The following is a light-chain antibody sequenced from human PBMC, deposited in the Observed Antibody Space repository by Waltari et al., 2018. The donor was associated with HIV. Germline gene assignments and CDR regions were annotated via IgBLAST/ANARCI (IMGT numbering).Light chain of an antibody. CDR3: CSYAGSYSLV. CDR2: DVS. Sequence: QSALTPPRSVTGSPGQSVTISCTGTSSAVGSSNYVSCYQQHPGKAPKLMIYDVSKRPSGVPDRFSGSKSGTTASLTISGLQAEDEADYYCCSYAGSYSLVFGGGTKLTVL. V-gene: IGLV2-11*01. CDR1: SSAVGSSNY. J-gene: IGLJ3*02.